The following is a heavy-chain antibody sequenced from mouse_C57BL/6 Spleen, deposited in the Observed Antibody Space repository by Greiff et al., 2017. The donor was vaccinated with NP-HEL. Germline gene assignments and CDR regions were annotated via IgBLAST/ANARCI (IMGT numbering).Heavy chain of an antibody. D-gene: IGHD1-1*01. CDR2: INPSSGYT. Sequence: VQLQQSGAELAKPGASVKLSCKASGYTFTSYWMHWVKQRPGQGLEWIGYINPSSGYTKYNQKFKGKATLTVNKSSSTAYMELRSLTSEDSAVYYCARGDFYYGSSYGFAYWGQGTLVTVSA. CDR1: GYTFTSYW. J-gene: IGHJ3*01. CDR3: ARGDFYYGSSYGFAY. V-gene: IGHV1-7*01.